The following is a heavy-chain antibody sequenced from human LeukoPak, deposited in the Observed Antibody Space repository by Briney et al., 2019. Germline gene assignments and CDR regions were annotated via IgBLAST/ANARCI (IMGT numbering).Heavy chain of an antibody. J-gene: IGHJ4*02. CDR1: GFTFSSYA. CDR3: AKGSTCWALSAFDY. D-gene: IGHD6-19*01. V-gene: IGHV3-23*01. Sequence: PGGSLRLSCAASGFTFSSYAMSWVRQAPGKGLEWLSAFSGSGGSTYYADSMKGRFTISRDNSKNTLYLQVNSLRAEDTAVYYCAKGSTCWALSAFDYWGQGTLVTVSS. CDR2: FSGSGGST.